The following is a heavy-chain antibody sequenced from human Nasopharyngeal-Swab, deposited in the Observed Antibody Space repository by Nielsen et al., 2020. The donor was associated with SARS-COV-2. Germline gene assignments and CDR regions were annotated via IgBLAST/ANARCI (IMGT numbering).Heavy chain of an antibody. V-gene: IGHV3-30*18. CDR2: ISSGGRTQ. D-gene: IGHD2-2*01. CDR1: GFTFRNHG. CDR3: MKESSTYYYDN. J-gene: IGHJ4*02. Sequence: GESLKISCAASGFTFRNHGMHWVRQAPGKGLEWVAIISSGGRTQVYADSVEGRFTISRDDPENTLYLQMNSLRPEDTAVYYCMKESSTYYYDNWGQGTLVTVSS.